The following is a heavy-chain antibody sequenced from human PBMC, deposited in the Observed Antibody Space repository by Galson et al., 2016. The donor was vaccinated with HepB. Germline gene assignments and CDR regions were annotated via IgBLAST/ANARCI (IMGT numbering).Heavy chain of an antibody. J-gene: IGHJ4*02. CDR2: IYYSGST. V-gene: IGHV4-31*03. D-gene: IGHD3-10*01. CDR1: GGSISSGGYY. CDR3: ARGVDYYGSKRLIDY. Sequence: TLSLTCTVSGGSISSGGYYWTWVRQHPGKGLEWIGYIYYSGSTSYNPSLKSRLRISADASKNLLSLKRSSVTAADTAMYYCARGVDYYGSKRLIDYWGRGTLVIVSS.